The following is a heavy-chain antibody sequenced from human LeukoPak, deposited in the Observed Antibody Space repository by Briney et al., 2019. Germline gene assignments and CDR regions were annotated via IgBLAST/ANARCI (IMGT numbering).Heavy chain of an antibody. CDR2: IYYSGTT. V-gene: IGHV4-30-4*08. Sequence: SETLSLTCTVSGGSISSVDSFWSWIRQTPGKGLEWIGYIYYSGTTYYNPSLKSRVTISVDTSKNQFSLKLSSVTAADTAVYYCARRKYSSGWYFDYWGQGTLVTVSS. CDR3: ARRKYSSGWYFDY. D-gene: IGHD6-19*01. CDR1: GGSISSVDSF. J-gene: IGHJ4*02.